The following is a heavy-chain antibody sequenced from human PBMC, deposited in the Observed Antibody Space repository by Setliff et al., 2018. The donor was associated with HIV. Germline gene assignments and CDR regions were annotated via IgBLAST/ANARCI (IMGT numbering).Heavy chain of an antibody. CDR1: GYTFTGYY. J-gene: IGHJ6*02. Sequence: ASVKVSCKASGYTFTGYYIHWVRQAPGQGLEWMGWINPNSGGTNYAQNFQGRVTMTRVTSISTAYMEMGRLRSDDTAMYYCARESSGWSPPYYGMDVWGQGTTVTVSS. CDR3: ARESSGWSPPYYGMDV. CDR2: INPNSGGT. V-gene: IGHV1-2*02. D-gene: IGHD6-19*01.